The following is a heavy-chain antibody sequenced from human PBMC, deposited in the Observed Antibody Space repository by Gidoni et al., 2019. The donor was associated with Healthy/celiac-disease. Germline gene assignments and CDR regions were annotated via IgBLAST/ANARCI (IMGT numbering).Heavy chain of an antibody. CDR1: GGSFSGYD. J-gene: IGHJ4*02. D-gene: IGHD6-19*01. Sequence: QVQPQQCGAGLLKPSETLSLTCAVYGGSFSGYDWSWIRQPPGKGLEWIGEINHSGSTNHNPSLKSRVTISVDTCKNQFSLKLSAVAAADTAVYYCVRGGMSSSGLDYWGQGTLVTVSS. V-gene: IGHV4-34*01. CDR2: INHSGST. CDR3: VRGGMSSSGLDY.